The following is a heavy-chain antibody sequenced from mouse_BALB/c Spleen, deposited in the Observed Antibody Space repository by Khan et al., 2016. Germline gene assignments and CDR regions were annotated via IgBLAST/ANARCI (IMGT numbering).Heavy chain of an antibody. J-gene: IGHJ3*01. Sequence: IQLVQSGAELVKPGASVKLSCTVSGFNIKDTYMHWVNQRPEQGLEWIGRIDPANGNTKYDPKFQDKATITAHTSPNTTYLQLSSMTYEDTAVYDCSRGVYDYEFAYWGQGTLVTVSA. CDR3: SRGVYDYEFAY. CDR2: IDPANGNT. V-gene: IGHV14-3*02. D-gene: IGHD2-4*01. CDR1: GFNIKDTY.